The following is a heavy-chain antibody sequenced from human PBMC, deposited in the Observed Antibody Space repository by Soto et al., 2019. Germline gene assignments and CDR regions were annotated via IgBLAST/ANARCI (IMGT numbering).Heavy chain of an antibody. Sequence: QVQLVQSGAEVKKPGSSVKVSCKASGGTFSNYAINWVRQAPGQGLEWMGGIIPMFGTANYAQNYQARVTITADESTSTAHMELRSLRSEDTAVYFWAHFSVGGPARSGAFDIWGQGTMVTVSS. D-gene: IGHD2-2*01. CDR2: IIPMFGTA. J-gene: IGHJ3*02. CDR3: AHFSVGGPARSGAFDI. CDR1: GGTFSNYA. V-gene: IGHV1-69*01.